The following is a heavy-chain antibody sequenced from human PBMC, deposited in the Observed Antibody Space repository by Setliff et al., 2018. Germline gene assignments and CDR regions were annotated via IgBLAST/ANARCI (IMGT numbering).Heavy chain of an antibody. CDR3: ARHEFVGGYYGSVTYRHFDY. D-gene: IGHD3-10*01. CDR1: GGSFSTYY. J-gene: IGHJ4*02. V-gene: IGHV4-34*01. Sequence: SETLSLTCAVYGGSFSTYYWNWIRQPPGKGLEWIGEINHSGSTNYNPSLKSRVTISVDTSKNQFSLQVTSLAATDTALYFCARHEFVGGYYGSVTYRHFDYWGQGILVTVS. CDR2: INHSGST.